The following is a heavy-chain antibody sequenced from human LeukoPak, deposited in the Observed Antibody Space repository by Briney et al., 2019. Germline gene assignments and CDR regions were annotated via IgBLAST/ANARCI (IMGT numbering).Heavy chain of an antibody. D-gene: IGHD2-2*01. CDR1: GGTFSTYA. J-gene: IGHJ6*03. CDR2: IVPIFGAP. V-gene: IGHV1-69*13. CDR3: ARSAGGVIVVVPAALSRTRPPYFYYYMDV. Sequence: SVKVSCKASGGTFSTYAFSWVRQAPGQGLEWMGGIVPIFGAPNYAQKFQGRVTITADESTSTAYMELSSLRSEDTAVYYCARSAGGVIVVVPAALSRTRPPYFYYYMDVWGKGTTVTVSS.